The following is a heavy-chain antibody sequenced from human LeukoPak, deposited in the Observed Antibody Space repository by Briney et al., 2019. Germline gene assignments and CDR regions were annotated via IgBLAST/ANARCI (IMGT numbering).Heavy chain of an antibody. CDR2: ISGSGGST. V-gene: IGHV3-23*01. CDR3: AKGHSSSGNYYYGMDV. Sequence: GGSLRLSCAASGFTFSSYAMSWVRQAPGEGLEWVSAISGSGGSTYYADSVKGRFTISRDNSKNTLYLQMNSLRAEDTAVYYCAKGHSSSGNYYYGMDVWGQGTTVTVSS. D-gene: IGHD6-13*01. CDR1: GFTFSSYA. J-gene: IGHJ6*02.